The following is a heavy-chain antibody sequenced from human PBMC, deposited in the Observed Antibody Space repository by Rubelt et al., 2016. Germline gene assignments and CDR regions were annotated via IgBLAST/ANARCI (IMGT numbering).Heavy chain of an antibody. J-gene: IGHJ4*02. V-gene: IGHV3-21*01. Sequence: EVQLLESGGGLVQPGGSLRLSCAASGFTFSSYSMNWVRQAPGKGLEWVSSISSSSSYIYYADSVKGRFAISRDNAKNSLYLQMNSLRAEDTAVYYCARDPGVSSGWYVRGIYYFDYWGQGTLVTVSS. CDR3: ARDPGVSSGWYVRGIYYFDY. CDR1: GFTFSSYS. D-gene: IGHD6-19*01. CDR2: ISSSSSYI.